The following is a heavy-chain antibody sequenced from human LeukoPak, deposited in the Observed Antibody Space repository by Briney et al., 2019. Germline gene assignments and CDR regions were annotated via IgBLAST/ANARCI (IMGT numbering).Heavy chain of an antibody. Sequence: ASVKVSCKASGYTFTSYGISWVRQAPGQGLEWLGWISAYNGNTNYAQKFQGRVTMTRDTSTSTVYMELSSLRSEDTAVYYCARDPDAGYIAAAPYYGMDVWGQGTTVTVSS. V-gene: IGHV1-18*01. CDR2: ISAYNGNT. CDR1: GYTFTSYG. CDR3: ARDPDAGYIAAAPYYGMDV. J-gene: IGHJ6*02. D-gene: IGHD6-13*01.